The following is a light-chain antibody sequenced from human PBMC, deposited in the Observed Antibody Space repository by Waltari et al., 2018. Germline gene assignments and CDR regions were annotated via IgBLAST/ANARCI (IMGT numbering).Light chain of an antibody. V-gene: IGLV4-69*01. CDR1: RGHSINV. Sequence: QPVLTPSPSASASLRASVKLTCTLSRGHSINVIAWFQQQPEKGPRYLMKVNSDGSHSKGDKIPDRFSGSSSGAEHYLTISSLQSEDEADYYCQTGGHGTWVFGGGTKLTVL. J-gene: IGLJ3*02. CDR3: QTGGHGTWV. CDR2: VNSDGSH.